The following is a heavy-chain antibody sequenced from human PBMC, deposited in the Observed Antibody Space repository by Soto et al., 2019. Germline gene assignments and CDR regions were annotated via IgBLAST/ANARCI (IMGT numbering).Heavy chain of an antibody. CDR3: ARDNILGILYGGMDV. D-gene: IGHD3-3*01. V-gene: IGHV4-30-4*01. CDR1: GGSISSGDYY. CDR2: IYYSGST. J-gene: IGHJ6*02. Sequence: SETLSLTCTVSGGSISSGDYYWSWIRHPPGKGLEWIGYIYYSGSTYYNPSLKSRVTISVDTSKNQFSLKLSSVTAADTAVYYCARDNILGILYGGMDVWGQGTTVTVSS.